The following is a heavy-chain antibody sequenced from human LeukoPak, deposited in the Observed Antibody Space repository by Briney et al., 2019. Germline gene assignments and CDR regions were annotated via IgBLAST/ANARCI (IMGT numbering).Heavy chain of an antibody. J-gene: IGHJ5*02. CDR1: GFTFDDYA. CDR3: ARDGVSGSYYPNWFDP. CDR2: ISSSSTYI. D-gene: IGHD3-10*01. Sequence: GGSLRLSCAASGFTFDDYAMHWVRQAPGKGLEWVSSISSSSTYICYTDSVKGRFTISRDNAKNSLYLQMNSLRAEDTAVYYCARDGVSGSYYPNWFDPWGQGTLVTVSS. V-gene: IGHV3-21*01.